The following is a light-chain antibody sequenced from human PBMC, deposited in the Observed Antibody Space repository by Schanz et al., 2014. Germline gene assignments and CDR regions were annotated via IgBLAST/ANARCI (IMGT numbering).Light chain of an antibody. V-gene: IGLV1-40*01. J-gene: IGLJ2*01. CDR3: QSYDSSLSAHVV. CDR2: DNT. Sequence: QSVLTQPPSVSGAPGQGVTISCTGSASNIGAGYDVPWYQQVPGTAPKPLIFDNTNRPSGVPDRFSGSKSGTSASLAITGLQAEDEADYYCQSYDSSLSAHVVFGGGTKLTVL. CDR1: ASNIGAGYD.